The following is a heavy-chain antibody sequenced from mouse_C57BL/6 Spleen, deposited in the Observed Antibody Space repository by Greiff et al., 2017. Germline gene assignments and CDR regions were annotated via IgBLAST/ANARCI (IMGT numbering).Heavy chain of an antibody. CDR2: SRNKANDYTT. Sequence: EVQGVESGGGLVQSGRSLRLSCATSGFTFSDFYMEWVRQAPGKGLEWIAASRNKANDYTTEYSASVKGRFIVSRDTSQSILYLQMNALRAEDTAIYYCARDYYERGYGYFDVWGTGTTVTVSS. D-gene: IGHD1-1*01. CDR1: GFTFSDFY. V-gene: IGHV7-1*01. J-gene: IGHJ1*03. CDR3: ARDYYERGYGYFDV.